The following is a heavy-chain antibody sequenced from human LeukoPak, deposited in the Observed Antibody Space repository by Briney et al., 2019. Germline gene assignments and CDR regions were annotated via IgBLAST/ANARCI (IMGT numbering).Heavy chain of an antibody. Sequence: SETLSLTCAVYGGSFSGYYWSWIRQPPGKGLEWIGEINHSGSTNYNPSLKSRVTISVDTSKNQFSLKLSSVTAADTAVYYCARGPTNYDYVWGSYRPGFDYWGQGTLVTVSS. CDR3: ARGPTNYDYVWGSYRPGFDY. J-gene: IGHJ4*02. D-gene: IGHD3-16*02. V-gene: IGHV4-34*01. CDR2: INHSGST. CDR1: GGSFSGYY.